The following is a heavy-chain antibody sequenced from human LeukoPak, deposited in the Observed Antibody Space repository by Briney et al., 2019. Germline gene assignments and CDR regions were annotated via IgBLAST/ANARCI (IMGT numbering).Heavy chain of an antibody. V-gene: IGHV3-30*02. CDR1: GFTFSTYG. CDR2: RRYDGSSE. CDR3: ARNSGRYFYYYYMDV. Sequence: PGGSLRFSCAPSGFTFSTYGMHWVRKAPGKGLEWVAFRRYDGSSEYYADSVKGRFTLSRDNSKNTLYLQMNSLRADDTAVYYCARNSGRYFYYYYMDVWGKGTTVTVSS. J-gene: IGHJ6*03. D-gene: IGHD1-26*01.